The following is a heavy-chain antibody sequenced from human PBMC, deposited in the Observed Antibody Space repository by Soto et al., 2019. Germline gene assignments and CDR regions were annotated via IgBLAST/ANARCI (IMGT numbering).Heavy chain of an antibody. CDR3: ARDAAYCGGDCYSIPWG. D-gene: IGHD2-21*02. J-gene: IGHJ4*02. CDR1: GGTFSSYA. CDR2: IIPIFGTA. V-gene: IGHV1-69*06. Sequence: KVSCKASGGTFSSYAISWVRQAPGQGLEWMGGIIPIFGTANYAQKFQGRVTITADKSTSTAYMELSSLRSEDTAVYYCARDAAYCGGDCYSIPWGWGQGTLVTVSS.